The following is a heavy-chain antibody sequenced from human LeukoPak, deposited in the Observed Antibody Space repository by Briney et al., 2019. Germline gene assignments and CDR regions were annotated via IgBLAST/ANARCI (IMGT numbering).Heavy chain of an antibody. J-gene: IGHJ4*02. CDR2: IIPIFGTA. CDR1: GGTFSSYA. V-gene: IGHV1-69*13. CDR3: ARGGRDGYNYWPFDY. Sequence: ASVKVSCKASGGTFSSYAISWVRQAPGQGLEWMGGIIPIFGTANYAQKFQGRVTITADESTSTAYMELSSLRSEDTAVYYCARGGRDGYNYWPFDYWGQGTLVTVSS. D-gene: IGHD5-24*01.